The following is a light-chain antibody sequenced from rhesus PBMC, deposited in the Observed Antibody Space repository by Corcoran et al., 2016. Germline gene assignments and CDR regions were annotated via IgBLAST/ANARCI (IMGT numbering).Light chain of an antibody. CDR1: QSVSRS. J-gene: IGKJ2*01. CDR3: HQYTNWPYS. CDR2: GAS. V-gene: IGKV3-42*03. Sequence: EIVLTQSPATLSLSPGERATLSCRASQSVSRSLAWYQQKPGQVLKVLFYGASSRATGIPDRFSGSGSGTDFTLTISRLEPEDFAVYYCHQYTNWPYSFGQGTKVEIK.